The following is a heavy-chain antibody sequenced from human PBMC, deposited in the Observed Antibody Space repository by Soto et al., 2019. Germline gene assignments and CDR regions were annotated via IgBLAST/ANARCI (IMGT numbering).Heavy chain of an antibody. CDR1: GGSFSGYY. V-gene: IGHV4-34*01. Sequence: SETLSLTCAVYGGSFSGYYWSWIRQPPGKGLEWIGEINHSGSTNYNPPLKSRVTISVDTSKNQFSLKLSSVTAADTAVYYCARGRGLGGVNYFDYWGQGTLVTVSS. J-gene: IGHJ4*02. CDR3: ARGRGLGGVNYFDY. CDR2: INHSGST. D-gene: IGHD3-16*01.